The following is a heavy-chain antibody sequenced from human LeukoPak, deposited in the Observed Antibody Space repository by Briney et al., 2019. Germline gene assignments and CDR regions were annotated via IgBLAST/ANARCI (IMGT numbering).Heavy chain of an antibody. CDR1: GYTFSGDS. CDR3: ARVSTYYYDSSGYYP. CDR2: ISSSSSYI. Sequence: GGSLRLSCAASGYTFSGDSIKWVRQAPGKGLEWVSSISSSSSYIYYADSVKGRFTISRDNAKNSLYLQMNSLRAEDTAVYYCARVSTYYYDSSGYYPRGQGTLVTVSS. J-gene: IGHJ4*02. V-gene: IGHV3-21*01. D-gene: IGHD3-22*01.